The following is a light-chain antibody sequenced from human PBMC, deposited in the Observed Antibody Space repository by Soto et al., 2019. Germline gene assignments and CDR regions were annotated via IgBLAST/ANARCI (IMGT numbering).Light chain of an antibody. J-gene: IGLJ2*01. CDR2: TNH. CDR3: AAWDDSLNAVV. V-gene: IGLV1-44*01. CDR1: ASNLGGNP. Sequence: QSVLTQPPSVSGTPGQKVSISCSGSASNLGGNPVNWYQHLPGAAPKLLIYTNHQRPSGVPDRFSGSKSGTSASLAISGLRSEEEADFYCAAWDDSLNAVVFGGGTQLTVL.